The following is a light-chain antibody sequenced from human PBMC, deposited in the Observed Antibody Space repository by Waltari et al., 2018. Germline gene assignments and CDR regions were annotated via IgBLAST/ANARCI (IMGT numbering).Light chain of an antibody. V-gene: IGKV3-15*01. CDR2: GAS. Sequence: EIVMTQSPATLSVSPGERATLSGSASQSVNSKLAWCQQKPGQAPRLLIYGASTRATGIPARCSGSGSGTEFTLTISSLQSEEFAVYYCQQYNNWPLTFGGGTKVEIK. CDR3: QQYNNWPLT. CDR1: QSVNSK. J-gene: IGKJ4*01.